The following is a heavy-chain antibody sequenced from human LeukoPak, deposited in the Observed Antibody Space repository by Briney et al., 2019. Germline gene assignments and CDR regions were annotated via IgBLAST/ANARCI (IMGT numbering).Heavy chain of an antibody. Sequence: PGGSLRLSCAASGFTLSSYLIGWGRQAPGKGLGLDSAISGSGGSTYYADSVKGRFTISRDNSKNTLYLQMNSLRAEDTAVYYCASEAQLARGFLWGQGTLVTVSS. CDR3: ASEAQLARGFL. D-gene: IGHD1-1*01. J-gene: IGHJ4*02. V-gene: IGHV3-23*01. CDR1: GFTLSSYL. CDR2: ISGSGGST.